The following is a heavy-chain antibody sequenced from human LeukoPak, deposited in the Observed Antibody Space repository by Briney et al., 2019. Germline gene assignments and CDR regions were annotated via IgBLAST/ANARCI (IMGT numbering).Heavy chain of an antibody. J-gene: IGHJ4*02. Sequence: GGSLRLSCAVSGFTFSNYSINWVRQAPGKGLEWVSYISTSSSTIYYADSVKGRFTISRDNAKNSLSLQMNSLRAEDTAVYYCARLIRFPKLYNFDFWGQGTLVTVSS. CDR1: GFTFSNYS. D-gene: IGHD3-3*01. CDR3: ARLIRFPKLYNFDF. CDR2: ISTSSSTI. V-gene: IGHV3-48*01.